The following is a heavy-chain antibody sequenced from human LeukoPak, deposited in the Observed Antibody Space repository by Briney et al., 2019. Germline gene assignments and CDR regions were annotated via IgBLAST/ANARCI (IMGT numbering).Heavy chain of an antibody. CDR1: GFTFSRNA. CDR2: VANDGRDK. CDR3: AKGTDSGSYQPLDY. D-gene: IGHD1-26*01. J-gene: IGHJ4*02. V-gene: IGHV3-30*04. Sequence: SLRLSCAASGFTFSRNALHWVRQAPGKGPEWVAVVANDGRDKKSADSVKGRFTISRDNSKNTLYLQMNSLRVEDTAVHYCAKGTDSGSYQPLDYWGQGILVTVSP.